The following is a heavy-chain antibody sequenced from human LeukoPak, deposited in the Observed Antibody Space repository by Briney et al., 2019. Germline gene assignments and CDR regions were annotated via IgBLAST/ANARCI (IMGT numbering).Heavy chain of an antibody. Sequence: ASVKVSCKASGYTFTGYYMHWVRQAPGQGLEWMGWINPDSGGTNCAQKFQGRVTMTRDTSTSTVYMELSSLRSEDTAVYYCAREYYYDSSGYPGDAFDIWGQGTMVTVSS. CDR2: INPDSGGT. CDR3: AREYYYDSSGYPGDAFDI. V-gene: IGHV1-2*02. D-gene: IGHD3-22*01. J-gene: IGHJ3*02. CDR1: GYTFTGYY.